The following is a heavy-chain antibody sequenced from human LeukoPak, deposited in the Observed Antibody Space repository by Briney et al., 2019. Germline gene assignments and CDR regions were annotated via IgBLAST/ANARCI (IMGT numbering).Heavy chain of an antibody. D-gene: IGHD3-10*01. Sequence: SETLSPTCAVSGYSISSGYHWGWTRQTPGKGREWIGSLYAAGNTYYSPSLKSRVTISLDKSKNLFSLDLRSVTAADTAVYYCAREIVRGVPGWWGQGTLVTVSS. CDR1: GYSISSGYH. CDR3: AREIVRGVPGW. V-gene: IGHV4-38-2*02. CDR2: LYAAGNT. J-gene: IGHJ4*02.